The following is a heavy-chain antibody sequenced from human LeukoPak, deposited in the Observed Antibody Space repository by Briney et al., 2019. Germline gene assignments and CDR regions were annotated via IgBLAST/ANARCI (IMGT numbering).Heavy chain of an antibody. Sequence: GGSLRLSCAASGFPFSSHWVSWFRQSPGKGLEWVAHINQDGSEEYYVDSVKGRFSISRDNARNSLYLRMNSLRAEDTAVYYCARAPSRVAVAGTGGYWGQGTLVTVSS. CDR2: INQDGSEE. CDR1: GFPFSSHW. V-gene: IGHV3-7*01. J-gene: IGHJ4*02. CDR3: ARAPSRVAVAGTGGY. D-gene: IGHD6-19*01.